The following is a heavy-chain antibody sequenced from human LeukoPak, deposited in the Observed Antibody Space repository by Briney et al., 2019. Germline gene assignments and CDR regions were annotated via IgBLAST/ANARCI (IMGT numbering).Heavy chain of an antibody. CDR3: ARAPPRIAARPISNWFDP. J-gene: IGHJ5*02. Sequence: SETLSLTCAGYGGSFSGYYWSWIRQPPGKGLEWIGEINHSGSTNYNPSLKSRVTISVDTSKNQFSLKLSSVTAADTAVYYCARAPPRIAARPISNWFDPWGQGTLVTVSS. CDR2: INHSGST. D-gene: IGHD6-6*01. V-gene: IGHV4-34*01. CDR1: GGSFSGYY.